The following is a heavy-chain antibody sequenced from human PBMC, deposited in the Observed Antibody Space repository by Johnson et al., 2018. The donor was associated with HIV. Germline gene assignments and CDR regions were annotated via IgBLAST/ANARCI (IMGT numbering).Heavy chain of an antibody. V-gene: IGHV3-30-3*01. CDR1: GFTFNSYA. CDR2: ISYDGSNK. Sequence: VQLVESGGGVVQPGRSLRLSCAASGFTFNSYAMHWVRQAPGKGLEWVAVISYDGSNKYYADSVKGRFTISRDNSKNTLYLQMNSLRAEDTAVYYCARDKVDDAFDIWGQGTMVTVSS. CDR3: ARDKVDDAFDI. J-gene: IGHJ3*02. D-gene: IGHD1-26*01.